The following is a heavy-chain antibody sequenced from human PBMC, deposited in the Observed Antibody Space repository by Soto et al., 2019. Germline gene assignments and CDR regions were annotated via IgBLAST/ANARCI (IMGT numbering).Heavy chain of an antibody. Sequence: PGGSLRLSCAASGFTFSSYGMHWVRQAPGKGLEWVAVIWYDGSNKYYADSVKGRFTISRDNSKNIVYLEMNSLRAEDTAIYYCAKDHGDYLGNYLDSWGQGVLVTVSS. D-gene: IGHD4-17*01. CDR1: GFTFSSYG. V-gene: IGHV3-33*06. CDR2: IWYDGSNK. J-gene: IGHJ4*02. CDR3: AKDHGDYLGNYLDS.